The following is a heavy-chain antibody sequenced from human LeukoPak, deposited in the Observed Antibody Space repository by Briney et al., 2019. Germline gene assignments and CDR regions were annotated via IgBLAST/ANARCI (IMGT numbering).Heavy chain of an antibody. CDR2: ISSSGSTI. Sequence: GGSLRLSCAASGFTFSDYYMSWIRQAPGKGLEWVSYISSSGSTIYYADSVKGRFTISRDNAKNSLYLQMNCLRAEDTAVYYCARKDSSGWSFDYWGQGTLVTVSS. CDR1: GFTFSDYY. CDR3: ARKDSSGWSFDY. D-gene: IGHD6-19*01. J-gene: IGHJ4*02. V-gene: IGHV3-11*01.